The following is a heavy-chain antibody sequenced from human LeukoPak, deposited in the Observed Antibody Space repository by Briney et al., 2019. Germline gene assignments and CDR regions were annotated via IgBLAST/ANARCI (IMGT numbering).Heavy chain of an antibody. CDR3: VKDRYDSGIRMRSFLDH. CDR2: ISSSGSTI. Sequence: GGSLRLSCAASGFTFSSYEMNWVRQAPGKGLEWVSYISSSGSTIYYADSVKGRFTISRDHSKQTLYLQMNSLRTDDTAVYYCVKDRYDSGIRMRSFLDHWGQGTLVTASS. D-gene: IGHD3-10*01. V-gene: IGHV3-48*03. J-gene: IGHJ4*02. CDR1: GFTFSSYE.